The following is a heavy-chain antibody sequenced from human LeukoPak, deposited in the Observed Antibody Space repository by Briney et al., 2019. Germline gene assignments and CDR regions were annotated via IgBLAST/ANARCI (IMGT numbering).Heavy chain of an antibody. CDR2: VYYSGST. Sequence: PSETLSLTCSVSGGSISSGDNYWSWIRQPPGKGLEWIGYVYYSGSTSYNPSLKSRVTISVDTSKNQFSLILSSVTAADTAICYCARDWPGSYYYYGMDVWGQGTTVTVSS. CDR1: GGSISSGDNY. D-gene: IGHD2-15*01. V-gene: IGHV4-30-4*01. CDR3: ARDWPGSYYYYGMDV. J-gene: IGHJ6*02.